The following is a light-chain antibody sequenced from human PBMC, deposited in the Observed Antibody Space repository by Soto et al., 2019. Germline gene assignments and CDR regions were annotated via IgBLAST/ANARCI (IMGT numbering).Light chain of an antibody. J-gene: IGKJ2*01. Sequence: EIVLTQSPGTLSLSPGERATLSCRASQSVSSSYLAWYQQKPGQAPRLLISGASSRATGIPDRFSGSGSGTDYTLTISRLEPEDFAVYYCQQYGSSPYTFGQGTKLDIK. CDR2: GAS. V-gene: IGKV3-20*01. CDR3: QQYGSSPYT. CDR1: QSVSSSY.